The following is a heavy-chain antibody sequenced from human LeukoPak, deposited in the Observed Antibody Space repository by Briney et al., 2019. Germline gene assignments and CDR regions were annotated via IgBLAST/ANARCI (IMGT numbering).Heavy chain of an antibody. CDR2: IWYDGSNK. D-gene: IGHD3-22*01. Sequence: GGSLRLSCAASGFTFSSYGMHWVRQAPGKGLEWVAVIWYDGSNKYYADSVKGRFTISRDNSKNTLYLQMNSLRAEDTAVYYCAKGSETYYYDSSVLQHWGQGTLVTVSS. CDR3: AKGSETYYYDSSVLQH. V-gene: IGHV3-33*06. CDR1: GFTFSSYG. J-gene: IGHJ1*01.